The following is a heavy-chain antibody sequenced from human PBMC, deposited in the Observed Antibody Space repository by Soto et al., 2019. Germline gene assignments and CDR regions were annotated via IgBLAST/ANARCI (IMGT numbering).Heavy chain of an antibody. CDR2: ISGSGGST. Sequence: GGSLRLSCAASGFTFSSYAMSWVRQAPGKGLEWVSAISGSGGSTYYADSVKGRFTISRDNSKNTLYLQMNSLRAEDTAVYYCAKAGQPLVVPAVSFLDYWGQGTLVTVSS. CDR1: GFTFSSYA. J-gene: IGHJ4*02. V-gene: IGHV3-23*01. D-gene: IGHD2-2*01. CDR3: AKAGQPLVVPAVSFLDY.